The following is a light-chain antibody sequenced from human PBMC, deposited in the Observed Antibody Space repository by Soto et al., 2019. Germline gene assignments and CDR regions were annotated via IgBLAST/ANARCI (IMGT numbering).Light chain of an antibody. CDR1: QSLLHSNGYNY. J-gene: IGKJ2*01. Sequence: DIVMTQSPLSLPVTPGEPASISCRSSQSLLHSNGYNYLDWYLQKPGQSPQLLIYLGSNRASGVPDRFSGSGSGTDFTLKISRVEAEDVGVYYCRQALQTPMYTFGQGTKLEIK. V-gene: IGKV2-28*01. CDR3: RQALQTPMYT. CDR2: LGS.